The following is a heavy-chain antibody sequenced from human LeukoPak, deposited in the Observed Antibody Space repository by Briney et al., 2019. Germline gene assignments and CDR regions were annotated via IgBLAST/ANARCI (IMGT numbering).Heavy chain of an antibody. CDR2: IYYSGST. CDR3: ARVIGYCSGGSCYSQNGAFDI. D-gene: IGHD2-15*01. J-gene: IGHJ3*02. Sequence: SETLSLTCTVSGGSISSYYWSWIRQPPGKGLEWIGYIYYSGSTYYNPSLKSRVTISVDTSKNQFSLKLSSVTAADTAVYYCARVIGYCSGGSCYSQNGAFDIWGQGTMVTVSS. V-gene: IGHV4-59*08. CDR1: GGSISSYY.